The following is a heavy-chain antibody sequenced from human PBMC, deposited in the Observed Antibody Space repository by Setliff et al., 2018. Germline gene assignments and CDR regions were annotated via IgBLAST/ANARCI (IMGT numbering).Heavy chain of an antibody. V-gene: IGHV4-34*01. CDR2: ISPGGST. CDR3: ATSGFCSAGSCYSFDG. Sequence: SETLSLTCGVSGGGGSFSAYYWSWIRQPPGKGLEWIGEISPGGSTIYNPSLRSRVTMSVDTAKNRFSLNLTSVTAADTAVYYCATSGFCSAGSCYSFDGWGQGALVTAPQ. J-gene: IGHJ4*02. CDR1: GGGGSFSAYY. D-gene: IGHD6-19*01.